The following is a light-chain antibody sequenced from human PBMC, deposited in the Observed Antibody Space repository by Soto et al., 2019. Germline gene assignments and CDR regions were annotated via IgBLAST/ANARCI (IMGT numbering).Light chain of an antibody. J-gene: IGLJ3*02. Sequence: QSVLTQPPSVSAAPGQKVTISCSGGSSNIGNNYVSWYQQVAGTAPKLLIFDNNKRPSGIPDRFSGSKSGTSATLGIAGLQTGDEADDYCATWDSSLSAGVFGGGTQLTVL. CDR1: SSNIGNNY. CDR3: ATWDSSLSAGV. CDR2: DNN. V-gene: IGLV1-51*01.